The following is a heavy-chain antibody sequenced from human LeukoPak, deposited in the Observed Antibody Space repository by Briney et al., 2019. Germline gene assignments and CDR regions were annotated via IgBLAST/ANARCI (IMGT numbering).Heavy chain of an antibody. D-gene: IGHD3-10*01. Sequence: PSQTLSLTCTVSGGSISSGSYYWSWIRQPPGKGLEWIGYIYYSGSTNYNPSLKSRVTISVDTSKNQFSLKLSSVTAADTAVYYCARPIYSNAFDIWGQGTMVTVSS. CDR3: ARPIYSNAFDI. V-gene: IGHV4-61*01. CDR2: IYYSGST. J-gene: IGHJ3*02. CDR1: GGSISSGSYY.